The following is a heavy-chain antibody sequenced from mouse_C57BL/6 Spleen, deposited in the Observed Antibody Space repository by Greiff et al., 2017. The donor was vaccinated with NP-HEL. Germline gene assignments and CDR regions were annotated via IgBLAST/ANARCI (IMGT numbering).Heavy chain of an antibody. V-gene: IGHV1-72*01. CDR2: IDPNSGGT. D-gene: IGHD2-2*01. Sequence: QVQLKESGAELVKPGASVKLSCKASGYTFTSYWMHWVKQRPGRGLEWIGRIDPNSGGTKYNEKFKSKATLTVDKPSSTAYMQLSSLTSEDSAVYYCAREAMVTTRWFDVWGTGTTVTVSS. CDR3: AREAMVTTRWFDV. CDR1: GYTFTSYW. J-gene: IGHJ1*03.